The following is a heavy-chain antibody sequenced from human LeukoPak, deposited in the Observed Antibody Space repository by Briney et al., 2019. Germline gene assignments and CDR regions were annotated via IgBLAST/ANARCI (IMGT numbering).Heavy chain of an antibody. D-gene: IGHD2-2*01. V-gene: IGHV3-66*01. CDR1: GFTLSSNY. CDR2: IYSGGNT. J-gene: IGHJ4*02. Sequence: EGSLRLSCAASGFTLSSNYMSLVRQAAGKGLEWVSVIYSGGNTYYADSVKGRFTISRDNSKNTVYLQMNSLRAEDTAVYYCARGNILVPGANHFDSWGQGTLVTVSS. CDR3: ARGNILVPGANHFDS.